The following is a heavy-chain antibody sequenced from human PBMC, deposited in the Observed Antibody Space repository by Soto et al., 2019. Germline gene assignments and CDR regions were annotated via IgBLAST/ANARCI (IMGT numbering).Heavy chain of an antibody. V-gene: IGHV4-39*01. CDR3: ARHWALGPPPDY. CDR1: GGSISSGAYY. Sequence: PSETLSLTCTVSGGSISSGAYYWGWIRQPPGKGLEWIATISYTGVTYYNPSLKSRVTISVDTSKNQFSLKLSSVTAADTAVYYCARHWALGPPPDYWGQGTLVTVSS. D-gene: IGHD3-16*01. J-gene: IGHJ4*02. CDR2: ISYTGVT.